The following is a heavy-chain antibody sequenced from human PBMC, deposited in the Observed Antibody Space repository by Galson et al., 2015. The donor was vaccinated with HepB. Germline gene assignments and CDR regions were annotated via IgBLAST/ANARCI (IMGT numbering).Heavy chain of an antibody. CDR1: GYIFTDYA. J-gene: IGHJ5*02. CDR3: ARTPYYASGTSYNSCLGP. CDR2: INTNTGNP. Sequence: SVKVSCKAYGYIFTDYAVNWVRQAPGQGLEWMGWINTNTGNPTYAQGFTGRFVFSLDPAVNTAYLQIRSLKAEDTAVYFCARTPYYASGTSYNSCLGPWGQGTLVTVSS. V-gene: IGHV7-4-1*01. D-gene: IGHD3-10*01.